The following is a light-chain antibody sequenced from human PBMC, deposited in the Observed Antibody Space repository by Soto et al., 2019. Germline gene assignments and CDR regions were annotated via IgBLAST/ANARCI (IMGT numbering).Light chain of an antibody. CDR2: EGS. J-gene: IGLJ3*02. Sequence: QSALTQPASVSGSPGQSITISCTGTDSDVGGYNYVSWYQQHPGKAPKLMIYEGSKRPSGVSNRFSGSKSGNTASLTISGLQAEDEADYYCCSYAGSSTWVFGGGTKVTVL. CDR3: CSYAGSSTWV. V-gene: IGLV2-23*01. CDR1: DSDVGGYNY.